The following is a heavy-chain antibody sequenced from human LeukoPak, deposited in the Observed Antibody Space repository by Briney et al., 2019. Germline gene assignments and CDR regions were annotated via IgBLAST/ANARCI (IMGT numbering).Heavy chain of an antibody. CDR2: IWYDGTNK. CDR3: AKDFEMATVNYYFDY. V-gene: IGHV3-33*06. D-gene: IGHD5-24*01. Sequence: PGRSLRLSCAVSGFTFSDYGMHWVRQAPGKGLEWVAVIWYDGTNKYYADSVEGRFTISRDNSKNTLYLQMNSLRVEDTAVYYCAKDFEMATVNYYFDYWGRGTLVTVSP. CDR1: GFTFSDYG. J-gene: IGHJ4*02.